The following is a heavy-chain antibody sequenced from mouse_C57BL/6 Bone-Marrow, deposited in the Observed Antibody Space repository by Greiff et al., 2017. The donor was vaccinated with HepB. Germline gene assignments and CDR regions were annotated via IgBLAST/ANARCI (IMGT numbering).Heavy chain of an antibody. J-gene: IGHJ4*01. Sequence: QVQLQQSGAELARPGASVKLSCKASGYTFTSYGISWVKQRTGQGLEGIGEIYPRSGNTYYNEKFKGKATLTADKSSSTAYMELRSLTSEDSAVYFCAREDYGYYAMDYWGQGTSVTVSS. CDR2: IYPRSGNT. D-gene: IGHD2-4*01. V-gene: IGHV1-81*01. CDR1: GYTFTSYG. CDR3: AREDYGYYAMDY.